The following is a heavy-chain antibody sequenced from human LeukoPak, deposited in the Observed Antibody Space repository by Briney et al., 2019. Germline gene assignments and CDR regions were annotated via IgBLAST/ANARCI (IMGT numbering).Heavy chain of an antibody. J-gene: IGHJ4*02. Sequence: GGSLRLSCVGSGFTFNTYWINWVRQAPGKGLEWVANIREDGSEIYYLDSVKGRFTIFRDNAKNSLYLQMNGLRAEDTAVYYCARHWAHLDYWGQGTLVTVSS. CDR1: GFTFNTYW. CDR3: ARHWAHLDY. V-gene: IGHV3-7*01. D-gene: IGHD7-27*01. CDR2: IREDGSEI.